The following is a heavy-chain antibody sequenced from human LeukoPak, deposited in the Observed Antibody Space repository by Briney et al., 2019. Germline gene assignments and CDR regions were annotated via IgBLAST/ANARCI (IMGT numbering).Heavy chain of an antibody. V-gene: IGHV3-9*01. CDR1: GFTFDDYA. J-gene: IGHJ5*02. CDR2: ISWNSGSI. CDR3: AKPGHTVMVSPSWFDP. Sequence: GGSLRLSCAASGFTFDDYAMHWVRQAPGKGLEWVSGISWNSGSIGYADSVKGRFTISRDNAKNSLYLQMNSLRAEDTALYYCAKPGHTVMVSPSWFDPWGQGTLVTVSS. D-gene: IGHD5-18*01.